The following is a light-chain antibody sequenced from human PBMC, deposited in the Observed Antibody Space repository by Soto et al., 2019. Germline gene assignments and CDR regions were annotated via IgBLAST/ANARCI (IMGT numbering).Light chain of an antibody. V-gene: IGLV2-8*01. CDR3: SSYAGANKLL. CDR2: EVS. J-gene: IGLJ2*01. CDR1: SSDVGGYNY. Sequence: QSVLTQPRSVSGSPGQSVTISCTGTSSDVGGYNYVSWYQQHPGKAPKLMIYEVSQRPAGVPDRFSGSKSGNRASLTVSGLQAEDEADYYCSSYAGANKLLFGGGTKLTVL.